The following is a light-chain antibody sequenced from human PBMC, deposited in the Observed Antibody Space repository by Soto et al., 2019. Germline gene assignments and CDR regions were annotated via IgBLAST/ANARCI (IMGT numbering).Light chain of an antibody. CDR1: QSVSSSY. V-gene: IGKV3-20*01. J-gene: IGKJ3*01. Sequence: EIVLTQSPGTLSLSPGERATLSCRASQSVSSSYLAWYQQKPGQAPRLLIYGASSRATGIPDRFSGSGSGTDFTLTISRLEPEDFAVYDCTTYGSSPGVTFGPGTKVDVK. CDR3: TTYGSSPGVT. CDR2: GAS.